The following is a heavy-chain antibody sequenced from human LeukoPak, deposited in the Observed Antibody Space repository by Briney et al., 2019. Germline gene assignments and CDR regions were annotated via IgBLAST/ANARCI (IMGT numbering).Heavy chain of an antibody. CDR2: IIPIFGTA. Sequence: GASVKVSCKASGGTFSSYAISWVRQAPGQGLEWMGGIIPIFGTASYAQKFQGRVTITTDESTSTAYMELSSLRSEDTAVYYCARVPREIASIWGQGTMVTVSS. CDR3: ARVPREIASI. D-gene: IGHD3-16*02. CDR1: GGTFSSYA. V-gene: IGHV1-69*05. J-gene: IGHJ3*02.